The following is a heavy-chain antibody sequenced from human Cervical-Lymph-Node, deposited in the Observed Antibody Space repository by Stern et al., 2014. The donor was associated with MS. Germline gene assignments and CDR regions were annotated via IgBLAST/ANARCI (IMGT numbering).Heavy chain of an antibody. J-gene: IGHJ4*02. CDR2: IRSQAYGGTA. V-gene: IGHV3-49*03. Sequence: EVQLVESGGGLIQPGRSLRLSCTASGFTFGDYAMTWFRQAPGKGLEWLGFIRSQAYGGTAEHAASVSGRFTISRDDSASIAYLQMNSLKTEDTAVYYCARDRTTHGYENAYAYWGQGALVTVSS. CDR1: GFTFGDYA. D-gene: IGHD5-12*01. CDR3: ARDRTTHGYENAYAY.